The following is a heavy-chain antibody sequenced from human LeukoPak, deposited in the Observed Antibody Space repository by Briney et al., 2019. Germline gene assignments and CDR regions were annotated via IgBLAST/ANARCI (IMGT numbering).Heavy chain of an antibody. CDR2: INTNTGNP. Sequence: GSVKVSCKASGYTFTSYAMNWVREAPGQGLEWMGWINTNTGNPTYAQGLTGRFVFSLDTSVSTAYLQISSLKAEDTAVYYCAIWYCSGGRCYSNARTFDYWGQGTRVTVSS. V-gene: IGHV7-4-1*02. D-gene: IGHD2-15*01. CDR1: GYTFTSYA. J-gene: IGHJ4*02. CDR3: AIWYCSGGRCYSNARTFDY.